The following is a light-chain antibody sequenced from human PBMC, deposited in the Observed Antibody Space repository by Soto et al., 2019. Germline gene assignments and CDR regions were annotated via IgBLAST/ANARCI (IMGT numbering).Light chain of an antibody. Sequence: IVLTQSPATLSLSPGERATLSCRASQSVSNFLAWYQQKPGQAPRLLIYDASNRATGIPDRFIGSGSGTDFTLTISSIEPEDFAVYDCQQLYSWLTFCGWTEVEI. CDR2: DAS. CDR1: QSVSNF. J-gene: IGKJ4*01. V-gene: IGKV3-11*01. CDR3: QQLYSWLT.